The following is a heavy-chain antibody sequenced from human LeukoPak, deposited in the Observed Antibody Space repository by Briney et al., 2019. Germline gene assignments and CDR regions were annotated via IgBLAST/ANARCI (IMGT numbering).Heavy chain of an antibody. Sequence: GGSLRLSCAASGSTFSNYTMHWVRQAPGKGLEWVSSISHSSSYIYYVDSVKGRFTISRDNAKNSLLLQMNSLRAEDTAMYYCARDYSSSWYYFDYWGQGTLVTVSS. J-gene: IGHJ4*02. CDR2: ISHSSSYI. D-gene: IGHD6-13*01. CDR1: GSTFSNYT. CDR3: ARDYSSSWYYFDY. V-gene: IGHV3-21*01.